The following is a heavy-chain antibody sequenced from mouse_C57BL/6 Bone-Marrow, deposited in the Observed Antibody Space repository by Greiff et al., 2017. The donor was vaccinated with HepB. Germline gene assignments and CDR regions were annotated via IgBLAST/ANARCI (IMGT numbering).Heavy chain of an antibody. J-gene: IGHJ3*01. CDR2: IWSGGST. D-gene: IGHD2-5*01. V-gene: IGHV2-2*01. CDR3: ARKIVTTCWFAY. CDR1: GFSLTSYG. Sequence: QVHVKQSGPGLVQPSQSLSITCTVSGFSLTSYGVHWVRQSPGKGLEWLGVIWSGGSTDYNAAFISRLSLSKDNSKSQVFFKMNSLQADDTAIYYCARKIVTTCWFAYWGQGTLVTVSA.